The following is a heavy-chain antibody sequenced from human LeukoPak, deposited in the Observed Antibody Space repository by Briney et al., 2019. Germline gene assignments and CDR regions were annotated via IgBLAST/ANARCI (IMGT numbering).Heavy chain of an antibody. V-gene: IGHV3-23*01. CDR1: GFAFSNYA. CDR3: ARGAGYNYPYYFDY. D-gene: IGHD5-24*01. CDR2: ISGTGGNT. Sequence: GGSLRLSCAASGFAFSNYAMSWVRQAPGKGLEWASAISGTGGNTYYADSVKGRFTISRDNSKNTLYLQMNSLRAEDTAVYYCARGAGYNYPYYFDYWGQGTLVTVSS. J-gene: IGHJ4*02.